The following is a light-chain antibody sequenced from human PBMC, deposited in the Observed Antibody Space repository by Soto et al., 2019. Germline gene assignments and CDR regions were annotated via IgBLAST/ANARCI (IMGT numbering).Light chain of an antibody. CDR1: HSVTSSQ. J-gene: IGKJ2*01. V-gene: IGKV3-20*01. Sequence: ENLLTQSPGTLSLSPGDRATLSCRASHSVTSSQLAWYQQRPGKAPRLLIYGASTRAAGIPYRFSGSGSGTDFTLTISRLEPEDFAVYYCQQYGSSTGYTFGQGTKLEIK. CDR2: GAS. CDR3: QQYGSSTGYT.